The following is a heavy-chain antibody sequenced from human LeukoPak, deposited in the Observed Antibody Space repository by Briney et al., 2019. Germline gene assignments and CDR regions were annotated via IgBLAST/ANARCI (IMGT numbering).Heavy chain of an antibody. CDR1: GYSFTSYW. J-gene: IGHJ4*02. Sequence: GESLKISCKGSGYSFTSYWIGWVRQMPGKGLEWMGSIYPGDSDTRYSPSFQGQVTISADKSISTAYLQWSSLKASDTAMYYCARLGGPRYSSSWLPDYWGQGTLVTVSS. D-gene: IGHD6-13*01. V-gene: IGHV5-51*01. CDR2: IYPGDSDT. CDR3: ARLGGPRYSSSWLPDY.